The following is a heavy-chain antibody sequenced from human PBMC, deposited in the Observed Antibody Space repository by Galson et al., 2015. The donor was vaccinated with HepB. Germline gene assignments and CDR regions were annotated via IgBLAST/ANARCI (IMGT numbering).Heavy chain of an antibody. CDR3: ARGGGTNQLLYTWFDP. CDR1: GASIISSSYY. CDR2: ISYSGYT. D-gene: IGHD2-2*01. V-gene: IGHV4-39*01. Sequence: LSLTCTVSGASIISSSYYWGWIRQPPGKGLEWIGNISYSGYTSYSYNPSLKSRVTISVDASKNQLSLQLNSVTAADTAVYYCARGGGTNQLLYTWFDPWGQGTLVTVSS. J-gene: IGHJ5*02.